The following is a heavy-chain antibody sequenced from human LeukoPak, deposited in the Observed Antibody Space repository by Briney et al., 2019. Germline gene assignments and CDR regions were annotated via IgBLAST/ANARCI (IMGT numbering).Heavy chain of an antibody. CDR1: AYTFSDYY. Sequence: ASVKVSCKASAYTFSDYYMHWVRQAPGQGLEWMGWINPHSGGTKYAQKFQGRVTMTRDTSISTAYMELSRLRSDDTAVYYCARGMSENYCGYWGQGTLVTVSS. CDR3: ARGMSENYCGY. J-gene: IGHJ4*02. CDR2: INPHSGGT. V-gene: IGHV1-2*02.